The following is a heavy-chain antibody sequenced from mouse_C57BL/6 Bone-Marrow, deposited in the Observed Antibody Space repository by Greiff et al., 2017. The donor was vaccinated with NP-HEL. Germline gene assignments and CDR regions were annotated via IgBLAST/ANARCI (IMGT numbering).Heavy chain of an antibody. CDR2: INPYNGGT. CDR1: GYTFTDYY. D-gene: IGHD4-1*01. Sequence: VQLQQSGPVLVKPGASVKMSCKASGYTFTDYYMNWVKQSPGKSLEWIGVINPYNGGTSYNQKFKGKATLTVNKSSSTASMDLNSLTSEDSAVYSCARNTGPYAMDYWGQGTSVTVSS. J-gene: IGHJ4*01. V-gene: IGHV1-19*01. CDR3: ARNTGPYAMDY.